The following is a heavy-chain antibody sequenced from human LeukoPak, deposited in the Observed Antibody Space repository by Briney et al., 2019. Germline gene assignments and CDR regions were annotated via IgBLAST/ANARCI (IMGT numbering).Heavy chain of an antibody. CDR2: VFPADSDT. CDR3: GRYDGGATADF. Sequence: GESLKISCKVSGYSLSNYWIAWVRQMPGKGLEWMGIVFPADSDTRYSPSFQGQVTISADKSINTAYLQWSSLKASDTAIYYCGRYDGGATADFWGQGTLVTVSS. J-gene: IGHJ4*02. V-gene: IGHV5-51*01. CDR1: GYSLSNYW. D-gene: IGHD1-26*01.